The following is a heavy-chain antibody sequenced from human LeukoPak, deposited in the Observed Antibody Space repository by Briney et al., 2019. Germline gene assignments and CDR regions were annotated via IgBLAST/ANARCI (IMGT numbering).Heavy chain of an antibody. CDR2: IYYSGSI. D-gene: IGHD7-27*01. CDR1: GGSISSGGYY. CDR3: ATQTGALFWYFDL. J-gene: IGHJ2*01. Sequence: SETLSLTCTVSGGSISSGGYYWSWIRQHPGKGLEWIGYIYYSGSIYYNPSLKSRVTISVDTSKNQFSLKLSSVTAADTAVYYCATQTGALFWYFDLWGRGTLVTVSP. V-gene: IGHV4-31*03.